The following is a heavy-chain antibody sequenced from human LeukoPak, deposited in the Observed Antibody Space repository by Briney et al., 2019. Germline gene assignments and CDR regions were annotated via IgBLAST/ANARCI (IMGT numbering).Heavy chain of an antibody. CDR2: INAGNGNT. Sequence: ASVKVSCKASGYTSTSYAMHWVRQAPGQRLEWMGWINAGNGNTKYSQKFQGRVTITRDTSASIAYMELSSLRSEDTAVYYCARHPDRAAAGTGFDYWGQGTLVTVSS. CDR1: GYTSTSYA. J-gene: IGHJ4*02. CDR3: ARHPDRAAAGTGFDY. D-gene: IGHD6-13*01. V-gene: IGHV1-3*01.